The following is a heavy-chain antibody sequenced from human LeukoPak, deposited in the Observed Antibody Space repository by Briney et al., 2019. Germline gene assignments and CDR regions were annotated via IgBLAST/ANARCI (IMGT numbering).Heavy chain of an antibody. J-gene: IGHJ4*02. CDR2: ISGSGGST. D-gene: IGHD1-26*01. CDR3: AKGSQWELLNY. V-gene: IGHV3-23*01. CDR1: GFTFSSYA. Sequence: PPGGSLRLSCAASGFTFSSYAMSWVRQAPVKGLEWVSAISGSGGSTYYADSVKGRFTISRDNSKNTLYLQMNSLRAEDTAVYYCAKGSQWELLNYWGQGTLVTVSS.